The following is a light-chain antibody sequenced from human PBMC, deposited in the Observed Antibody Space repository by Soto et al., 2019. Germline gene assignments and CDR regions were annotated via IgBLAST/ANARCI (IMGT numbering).Light chain of an antibody. Sequence: QSVLTQPPSVSGAPGQRVTISCPGSSSNIGAGYDVHWYQQLPGTAPKLLIYGNSNRPSGVPDRFSGSKSGTSASLAITGLQDEDEADYYCQSYDSSLRGSVFGGGTKMTVL. CDR1: SSNIGAGYD. V-gene: IGLV1-40*01. CDR3: QSYDSSLRGSV. J-gene: IGLJ2*01. CDR2: GNS.